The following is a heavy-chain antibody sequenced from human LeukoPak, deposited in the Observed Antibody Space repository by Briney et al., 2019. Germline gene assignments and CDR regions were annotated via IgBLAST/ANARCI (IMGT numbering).Heavy chain of an antibody. CDR2: IYTSGST. V-gene: IGHV4-4*07. CDR1: GGSISSYY. J-gene: IGHJ6*03. D-gene: IGHD6-13*01. CDR3: ARTSSPPDHYYYYYYMDV. Sequence: PSETLSLTCTVSGGSISSYYWSWIRQPAGKGLEWIGRIYTSGSTNYNPSLKSRVTMSVDTSKNQFSLKLSSVTAADTAVYYCARTSSPPDHYYYYYYMDVWGKGTTVTVSS.